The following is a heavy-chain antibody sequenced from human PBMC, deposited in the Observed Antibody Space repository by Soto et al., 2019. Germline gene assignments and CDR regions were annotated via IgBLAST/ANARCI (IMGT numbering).Heavy chain of an antibody. V-gene: IGHV5-10-1*03. CDR1: GYSFTRYW. CDR2: IDPSDSYT. CDR3: ARLQTAAPGAALDY. D-gene: IGHD6-13*01. J-gene: IGHJ4*02. Sequence: EVLLVQSGAEVKKPGESLRISCKASGYSFTRYWISWVRQMPGKGLEWLGRIDPSDSYTNYSPSFQGHVTISADKSLSTAYLQWSSLVASDTAIYYCARLQTAAPGAALDYWGQGALVTVSA.